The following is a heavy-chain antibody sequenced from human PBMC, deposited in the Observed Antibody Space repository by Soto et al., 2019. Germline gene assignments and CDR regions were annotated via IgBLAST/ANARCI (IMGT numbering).Heavy chain of an antibody. CDR2: ISSNGANT. CDR1: GFTFDSAYSHA. Sequence: GGSLRLSCAASGFTFDSAYSHAMSWVRQSPGKGPEWVSTISSNGANTRYAESVQGRFTISKDASRNTVHLHMNSLRADDTATDFCVSWVSAHFDYWGQGTPVSVSS. V-gene: IGHV3-23*01. D-gene: IGHD2-8*01. J-gene: IGHJ4*01. CDR3: VSWVSAHFDY.